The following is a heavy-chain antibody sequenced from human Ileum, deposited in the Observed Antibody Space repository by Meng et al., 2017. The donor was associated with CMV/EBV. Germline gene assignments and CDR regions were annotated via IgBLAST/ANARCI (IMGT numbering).Heavy chain of an antibody. V-gene: IGHV3-66*02. D-gene: IGHD5-24*01. J-gene: IGHJ3*02. CDR3: ARDLGPKHDYNWRAFDI. CDR1: GVAVSSNF. Sequence: GESLKIPCAAPGVAVSSNFFSWVRQAPGKGLEWVSVIYSGGTTYYTESVNGRFTISRDGSKNMVYLQMNSLRPEDTAMYYCARDLGPKHDYNWRAFDIWGQGTMVTVSS. CDR2: IYSGGTT.